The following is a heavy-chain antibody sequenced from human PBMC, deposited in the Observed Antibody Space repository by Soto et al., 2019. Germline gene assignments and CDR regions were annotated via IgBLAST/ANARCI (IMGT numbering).Heavy chain of an antibody. CDR3: AKGGSGRYSNAFDI. CDR2: IYYSGST. V-gene: IGHV4-59*08. Sequence: SETLSLTCTVSGGSISSYYWSWIRQPPGKGLEWIGYIYYSGSTNYNPSLKSRVTISVDTSKNQFSLKLSSVTAADTAEYYCAKGGSGRYSNAFDIWGQGTMVT. D-gene: IGHD3-10*01. CDR1: GGSISSYY. J-gene: IGHJ3*02.